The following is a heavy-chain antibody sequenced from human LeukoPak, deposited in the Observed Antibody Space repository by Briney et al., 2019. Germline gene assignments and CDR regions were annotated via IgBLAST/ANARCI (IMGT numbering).Heavy chain of an antibody. CDR1: GFTFSSYA. J-gene: IGHJ1*01. CDR2: ISSSGGST. CDR3: XXXXXSGWQDKYFQH. Sequence: GGSLRLSCAASGFTFSSYAMSWVRQAPGKGLEWVSAISSSGGSTYYADSVKGRFTISRDISKNTLYLQMNSLRAEDTAVYHCXXXXXSGWQDKYFQHWGQGTLVTVSS. V-gene: IGHV3-23*01. D-gene: IGHD6-19*01.